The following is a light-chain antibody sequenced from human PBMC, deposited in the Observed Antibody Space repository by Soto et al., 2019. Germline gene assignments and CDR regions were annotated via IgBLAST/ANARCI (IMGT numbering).Light chain of an antibody. CDR2: GAS. CDR3: QLGYT. J-gene: IGKJ2*01. V-gene: IGKV3-20*01. Sequence: EIVLTQSPGTLSLSPGERATLSCRASQTVSSNYLAWYQQKPGQAPRLLIYGASSRATGIPDRFSGSGSGTDFSLTISRLEPEDFAVYHCQLGYTFGQGTKLEIK. CDR1: QTVSSNY.